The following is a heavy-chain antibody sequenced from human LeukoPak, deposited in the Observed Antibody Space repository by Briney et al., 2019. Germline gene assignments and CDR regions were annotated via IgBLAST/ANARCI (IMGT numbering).Heavy chain of an antibody. Sequence: GGSLRLPCAASGFPFSSNWMHWVRQAPRRGLVWVSRINEDGSTTNYADSVKGRSTIFRDNAKNTLYLQMNSLRAEDTAVYYCVRDLGGRSGHWGQGTLVTVSS. J-gene: IGHJ4*02. CDR2: INEDGSTT. CDR3: VRDLGGRSGH. V-gene: IGHV3-74*01. D-gene: IGHD1-26*01. CDR1: GFPFSSNW.